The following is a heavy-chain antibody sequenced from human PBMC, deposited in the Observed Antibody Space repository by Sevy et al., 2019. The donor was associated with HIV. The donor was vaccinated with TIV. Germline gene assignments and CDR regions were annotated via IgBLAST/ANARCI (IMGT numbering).Heavy chain of an antibody. V-gene: IGHV3-64*02. CDR3: ARGGRSYYDGNFDY. Sequence: GGSLRLSCAASGFTFSSYAMHWVRQAPGKGLEYVSAISSNGGSTYYADSVKGRFTISRDNSRNTLYLKMGSLRAEDMAVYYCARGGRSYYDGNFDYWGQGTLVTVSS. CDR2: ISSNGGST. D-gene: IGHD3-22*01. CDR1: GFTFSSYA. J-gene: IGHJ4*02.